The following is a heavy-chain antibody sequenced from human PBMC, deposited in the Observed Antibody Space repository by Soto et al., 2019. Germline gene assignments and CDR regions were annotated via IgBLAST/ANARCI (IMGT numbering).Heavy chain of an antibody. CDR2: INPTDGNT. CDR3: ASYDSGSFSSYYYYYLDV. J-gene: IGHJ6*03. Sequence: QVQLVQSGAEAKRPGASVKISCRASGYTFTHYYLHWVRQAPGQGLEWIGIINPTDGNTDYAQTFQGRVVMTRDTATSTVVMEMSSLRSEDTAVYYCASYDSGSFSSYYYYYLDVWGKGTTVTVSS. V-gene: IGHV1-46*01. CDR1: GYTFTHYY. D-gene: IGHD3-10*01.